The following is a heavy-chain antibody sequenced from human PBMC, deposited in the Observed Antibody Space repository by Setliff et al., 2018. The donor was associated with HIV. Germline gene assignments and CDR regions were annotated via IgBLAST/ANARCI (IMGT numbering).Heavy chain of an antibody. CDR3: ARGGYNYGIQYFQH. V-gene: IGHV1-3*01. J-gene: IGHJ1*01. CDR1: GYTFSRYA. CDR2: INAGNGNT. D-gene: IGHD5-18*01. Sequence: GASVKVSCKASGYTFSRYAMHWVRQAPGQRLEWMGWINAGNGNTKYSQKFQGRVSIARDTSASTAYMELSSLRSEDTAVYYCARGGYNYGIQYFQHWGQGTLVTVSS.